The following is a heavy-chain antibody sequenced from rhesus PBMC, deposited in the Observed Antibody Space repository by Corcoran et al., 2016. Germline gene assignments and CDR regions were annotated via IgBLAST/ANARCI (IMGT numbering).Heavy chain of an antibody. Sequence: EVQLVETGGGLVQPGGSLRLSCAASGFTFSSYGMSWVRQAPGKGLEGVSGISYTGAVTNYSDSVKGLFTSSRDNSKNTLSLEMNSLRAEETAVYYCAKFSVGLDSWGQGVVVTVSS. CDR1: GFTFSSYG. V-gene: IGHV3S5*01. J-gene: IGHJ6*01. CDR3: AKFSVGLDS. CDR2: ISYTGAVT.